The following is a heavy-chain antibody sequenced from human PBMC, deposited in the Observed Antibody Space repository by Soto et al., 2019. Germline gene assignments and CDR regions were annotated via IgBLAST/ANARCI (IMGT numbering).Heavy chain of an antibody. D-gene: IGHD3-10*01. V-gene: IGHV1-2*04. J-gene: IGHJ4*02. CDR3: ARDGGRGWDFDH. CDR1: GYPFVAKY. Sequence: QVQLVQSGAEVRNPGAPVMVSCRASGYPFVAKYMHWVRQAPGQGLEWMGWINPRTGETKYAQRFQGCVTMTRDTSITTVYMDLSGLGFDDTAVYYCARDGGRGWDFDHWGQGTLVTVSS. CDR2: INPRTGET.